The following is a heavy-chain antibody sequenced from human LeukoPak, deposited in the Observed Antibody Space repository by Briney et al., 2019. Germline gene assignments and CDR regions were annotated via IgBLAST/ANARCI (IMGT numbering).Heavy chain of an antibody. Sequence: GGSLRLSCAASGFTFSSYGMHWVRQAPGKGLEWVAFIRYDGSNKYYTDSVKGRFTISRDNSRNTLYLQMNSLRAEDTAVYYCANLQNSFWGQGTLVTVSS. CDR1: GFTFSSYG. D-gene: IGHD4-23*01. J-gene: IGHJ4*02. CDR2: IRYDGSNK. CDR3: ANLQNSF. V-gene: IGHV3-30*02.